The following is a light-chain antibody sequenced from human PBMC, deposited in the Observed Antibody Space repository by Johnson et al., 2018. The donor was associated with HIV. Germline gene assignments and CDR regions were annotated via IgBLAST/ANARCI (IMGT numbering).Light chain of an antibody. V-gene: IGLV1-51*01. CDR2: YNN. CDR3: GTWDSCLSAYV. CDR1: SSNIGNNY. J-gene: IGLJ1*01. Sequence: QPVLTQPPSVSAAPGQKVTISCSGSSSNIGNNYVSWYQQLPGTAPKLLIYYNNQRPSGIPDRFSGSQYGPSATLSITGAQTGDEADYYCGTWDSCLSAYVFGTGTKVTFL.